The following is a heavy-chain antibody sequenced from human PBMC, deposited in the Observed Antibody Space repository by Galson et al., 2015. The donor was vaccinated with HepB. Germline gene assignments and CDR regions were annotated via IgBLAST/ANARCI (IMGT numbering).Heavy chain of an antibody. CDR2: ISHSGDNT. V-gene: IGHV3-23*01. CDR3: AKEYYQQIFHY. J-gene: IGHJ4*02. Sequence: SLRLSCAASGFTFSRDAMSWVRQAPGKGLEWVSTISHSGDNTFYIDAVKGRFTISRDNSKNTSFLQMDSLRAEDTAVYFCAKEYYQQIFHYWGQGALVTVSS. D-gene: IGHD2-2*01. CDR1: GFTFSRDA.